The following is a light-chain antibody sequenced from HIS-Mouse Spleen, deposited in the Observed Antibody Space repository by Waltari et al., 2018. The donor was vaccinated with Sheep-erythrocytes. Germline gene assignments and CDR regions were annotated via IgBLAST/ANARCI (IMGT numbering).Light chain of an antibody. J-gene: IGKJ2*01. V-gene: IGKV2-30*01. CDR2: KVS. Sequence: DVVMTQSPLSLPVTLGQPASISCRSSQSLVYSDGNTSLNWFQQRPGQSPRRLIYKVSNRDSGVPDRFSGSGSGTDFTLKISRVEAEDVGVYYCMQGTHWLYTFGQGTKLEIK. CDR1: QSLVYSDGNTS. CDR3: MQGTHWLYT.